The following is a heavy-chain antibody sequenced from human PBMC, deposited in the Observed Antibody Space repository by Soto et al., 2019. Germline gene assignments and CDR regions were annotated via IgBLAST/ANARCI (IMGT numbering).Heavy chain of an antibody. CDR3: AHPRGYGVFDAVDI. CDR1: GFTFSSYA. CDR2: ISGSGGST. V-gene: IGHV3-23*01. J-gene: IGHJ3*02. D-gene: IGHD4-17*01. Sequence: PGGSLRLSCAASGFTFSSYAMSWVRQAPGKGLEWVSAISGSGGSTYYAESVRGRFTISRDNSINTLYLQMRSLRTEDTAVYYCAHPRGYGVFDAVDIWGQGTMVTVSS.